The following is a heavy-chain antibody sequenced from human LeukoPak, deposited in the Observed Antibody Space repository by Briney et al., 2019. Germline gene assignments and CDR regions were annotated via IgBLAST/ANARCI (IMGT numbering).Heavy chain of an antibody. CDR1: GYIFINHY. J-gene: IGHJ4*02. CDR3: ARSRGYYYDSSGYWFDY. D-gene: IGHD3-22*01. V-gene: IGHV1-46*01. CDR2: INPNGEST. Sequence: ASVKVSCRTSGYIFINHYIHWVRQAPGQGFELMGAINPNGESTTYAQKFQGRVTITRDTSASTAYMELSSLRSEDMAVYYCARSRGYYYDSSGYWFDYWGQGTLVTVSS.